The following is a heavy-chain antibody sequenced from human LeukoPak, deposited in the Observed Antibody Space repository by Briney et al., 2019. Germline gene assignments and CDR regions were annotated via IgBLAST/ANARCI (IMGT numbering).Heavy chain of an antibody. CDR1: GYTFTSYY. J-gene: IGHJ6*03. CDR3: ARGPSITMVRGGQWYYYMDV. Sequence: ASVKVSCKASGYTFTSYYIHWVRQAPGQGLEWMGLINPSGGSTNYAQKFQGGVTMTRDTSTSTVYMELSSLRSEDTAVYYCARGPSITMVRGGQWYYYMDVWGKGTTVTISS. V-gene: IGHV1-46*01. CDR2: INPSGGST. D-gene: IGHD3-10*01.